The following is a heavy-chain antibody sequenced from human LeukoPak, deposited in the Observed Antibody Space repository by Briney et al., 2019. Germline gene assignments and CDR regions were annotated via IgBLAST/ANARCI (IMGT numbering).Heavy chain of an antibody. CDR3: AREAAVRGVSDTYYYYYYGMDV. CDR1: GGTFSSYA. V-gene: IGHV1-69*04. CDR2: IIPILGIA. D-gene: IGHD3-10*01. Sequence: GASVKVSCKASGGTFSSYAISWVRQAPGQGLEWMGRIIPILGIANYAQKFQGRVTITADKSTSTAYMELSSLRSEDTAVYYCAREAAVRGVSDTYYYYYYGMDVWGRGTTVTVSS. J-gene: IGHJ6*02.